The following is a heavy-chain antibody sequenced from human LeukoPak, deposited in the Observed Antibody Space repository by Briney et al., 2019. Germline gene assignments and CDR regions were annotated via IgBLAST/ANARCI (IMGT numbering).Heavy chain of an antibody. CDR2: ISYDGSNK. CDR1: GFIFSSYG. J-gene: IGHJ4*02. CDR3: AKDDSGGYFPDY. D-gene: IGHD3-22*01. Sequence: GGSLRLSCAASGFIFSSYGMHWVRQAPGKGLEWVAVISYDGSNKYYADSVKGRFTISRDNSKSTLYLQMNSLRAEDTAVYYCAKDDSGGYFPDYWGQGTLVTVTS. V-gene: IGHV3-30*18.